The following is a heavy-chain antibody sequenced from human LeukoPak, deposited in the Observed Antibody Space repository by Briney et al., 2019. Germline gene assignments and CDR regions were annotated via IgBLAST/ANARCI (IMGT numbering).Heavy chain of an antibody. J-gene: IGHJ1*01. V-gene: IGHV4-59*01. CDR3: ARGGWYPESFQH. D-gene: IGHD6-19*01. CDR1: GGSISSYY. Sequence: SETLSLTCTVSGGSISSYYWNWIRQPPGKGLKWIGYIYYSGSTNYNPSLKSRVTISVDTSKNQFSLQLSSVTAADTAVYYCARGGWYPESFQHWGQGALVTVSS. CDR2: IYYSGST.